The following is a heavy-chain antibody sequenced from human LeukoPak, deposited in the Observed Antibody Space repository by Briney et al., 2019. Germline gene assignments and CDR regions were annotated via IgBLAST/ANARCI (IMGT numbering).Heavy chain of an antibody. V-gene: IGHV4-4*07. CDR2: IHSSGNT. CDR1: AGSISSYY. J-gene: IGHJ2*01. Sequence: SQTLSLTYTVAAGSISSYYWSWLRIRQPAGKGLEGIERIHSSGNTTYNPSLKGRVTMTVDTSKNQSSLSLTSVTAADTAVYYCARTTAHWYFALWGRGTLVSVSS. D-gene: IGHD2-21*02. CDR3: ARTTAHWYFAL.